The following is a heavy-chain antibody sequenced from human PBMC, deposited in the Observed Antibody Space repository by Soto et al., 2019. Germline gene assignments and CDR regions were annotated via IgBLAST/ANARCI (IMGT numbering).Heavy chain of an antibody. V-gene: IGHV4-34*01. CDR1: GGSFSGYY. D-gene: IGHD2-8*02. J-gene: IGHJ4*02. CDR3: ARDKITGLFDY. CDR2: INHSGST. Sequence: PSQTLSLTCAVYGGSFSGYYWTWISQHPGTGLEWIGEINHSGSTNYNPSLKSRVTISVDTSKNQFSLKLTSVTAADTAVYYCARDKITGLFDYWGQGTLVTVSS.